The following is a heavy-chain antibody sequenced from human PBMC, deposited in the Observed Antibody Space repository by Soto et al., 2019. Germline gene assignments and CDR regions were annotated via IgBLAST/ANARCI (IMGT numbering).Heavy chain of an antibody. J-gene: IGHJ5*02. V-gene: IGHV4-30-2*01. CDR2: IYHSGST. D-gene: IGHD2-21*01. CDR3: ARAEEGDENWFDP. CDR1: GGSISSGGYS. Sequence: KTSETLSLTCAVSGGSISSGGYSWSWIRQPPGKGLEWIGYIYHSGSTYYNPSLKSRVTISVDRSKNQFSLRLSSVTAADTAVYYCARAEEGDENWFDPWGQGTLVTVSS.